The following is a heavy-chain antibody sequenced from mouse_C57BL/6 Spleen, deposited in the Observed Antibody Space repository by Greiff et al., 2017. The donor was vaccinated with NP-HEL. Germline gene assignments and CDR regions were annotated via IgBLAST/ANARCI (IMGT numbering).Heavy chain of an antibody. Sequence: QVQLQQPGAELVRPGSSVKLSCKASGYTFTSYWMHWVKQRPIQGLEWIVNIDPSDSETPYNQKFKDKATLTVDNSSSTAYMHLRSLASEDSAVYYGARGRSKGAMDYWGQGTSVTVSS. CDR3: ARGRSKGAMDY. CDR2: IDPSDSET. J-gene: IGHJ4*01. V-gene: IGHV1-52*01. D-gene: IGHD2-5*01. CDR1: GYTFTSYW.